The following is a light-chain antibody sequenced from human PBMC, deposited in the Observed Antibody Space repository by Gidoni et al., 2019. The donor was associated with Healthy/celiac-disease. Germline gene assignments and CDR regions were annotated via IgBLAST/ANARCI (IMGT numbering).Light chain of an antibody. CDR1: QSISSW. V-gene: IGKV1-5*01. J-gene: IGKJ1*01. Sequence: DIQMTQSPSTLSASVGDRVTITCRASQSISSWLAWYQQKPGKAPKLLIYDASSLESGVPSRFSDSGSGTEFTLTISSLQPDDFATYYCQQYNSYSPQTFGQXTKVEIK. CDR2: DAS. CDR3: QQYNSYSPQT.